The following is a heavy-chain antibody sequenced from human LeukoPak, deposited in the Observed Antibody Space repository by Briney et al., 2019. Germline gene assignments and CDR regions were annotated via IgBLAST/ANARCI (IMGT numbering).Heavy chain of an antibody. CDR3: ARRYCSSTSCFYYFDY. J-gene: IGHJ4*02. Sequence: SVKVSCKASGGTFSSYAISWMRQAPGQGLEWMGGIIPIFGTANYAQKFQGRVTITADESTSTAYMELSSLRSEDTAVYYCARRYCSSTSCFYYFDYWGQGTLVTVSS. D-gene: IGHD2-2*01. CDR1: GGTFSSYA. V-gene: IGHV1-69*13. CDR2: IIPIFGTA.